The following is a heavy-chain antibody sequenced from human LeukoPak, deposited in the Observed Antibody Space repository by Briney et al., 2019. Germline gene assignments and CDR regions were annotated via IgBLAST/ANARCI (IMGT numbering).Heavy chain of an antibody. CDR3: ASEGAFGI. V-gene: IGHV3-23*01. Sequence: GGSLRLSCAASGFTFSSYGMSWVRQAPGKGPECVSAISPSGRSTYYADSVKGRFTISRDNSKNTLYLQMNSLRAEDTAVYYCASEGAFGIWGQGTMVTVSS. CDR2: ISPSGRST. J-gene: IGHJ3*02. CDR1: GFTFSSYG.